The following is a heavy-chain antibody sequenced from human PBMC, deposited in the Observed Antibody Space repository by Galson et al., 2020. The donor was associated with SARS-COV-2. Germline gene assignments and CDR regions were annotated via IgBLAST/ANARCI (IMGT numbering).Heavy chain of an antibody. J-gene: IGHJ3*02. CDR3: AKAGVIFWFGEGRSPIDI. V-gene: IGHV3-30*18. Sequence: GGSLRLSCATSGFTFNNYGMHWVRQAPGKGLEWLAVISYEGSKKYYEDSLKGRFTISRDSFNNTLYLQMNSLRVEDTAVYFCAKAGVIFWFGEGRSPIDIWGRGTLVTVSS. CDR2: ISYEGSKK. CDR1: GFTFNNYG. D-gene: IGHD3-10*01.